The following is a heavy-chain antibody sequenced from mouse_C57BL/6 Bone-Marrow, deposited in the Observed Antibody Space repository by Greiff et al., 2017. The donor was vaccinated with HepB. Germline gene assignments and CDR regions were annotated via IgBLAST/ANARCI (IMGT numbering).Heavy chain of an antibody. CDR2: IRSKSNNYAT. Sequence: EVHLVESGGGLVQPKGSLKLSCAASGFSFNTYAMNWVRQAPGKGLEWVARIRSKSNNYATYYADSVKDRFTISRDDSESMLYLQMNNLKTEDTAMYYCVRQIFYYYGSSYWYFDVWGTGTTVTVSS. V-gene: IGHV10-1*01. CDR3: VRQIFYYYGSSYWYFDV. D-gene: IGHD1-1*01. J-gene: IGHJ1*03. CDR1: GFSFNTYA.